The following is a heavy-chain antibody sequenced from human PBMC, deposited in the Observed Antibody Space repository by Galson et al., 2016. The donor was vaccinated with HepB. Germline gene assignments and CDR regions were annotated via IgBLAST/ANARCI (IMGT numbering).Heavy chain of an antibody. CDR2: ISNSGST. Sequence: SETLSLTCAVSGGSLCGYYWSWIRQPPGKGLEWIGEISNSGSTNHNPSLKSRVTISPDTSRNQFSLILTSVTAADTAVYYCTRGRGIALWGQGTLVTVSS. J-gene: IGHJ4*02. V-gene: IGHV4-34*01. CDR1: GGSLCGYY. CDR3: TRGRGIAL.